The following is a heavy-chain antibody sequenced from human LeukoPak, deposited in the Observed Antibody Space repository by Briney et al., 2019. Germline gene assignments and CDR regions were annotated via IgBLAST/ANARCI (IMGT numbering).Heavy chain of an antibody. V-gene: IGHV3-7*01. Sequence: GGSLRLSCSASGFTFSSYWMSWVRQAPGKGLEWVANIKHDGSEKNYVDSVKGRFTISRDNAKNSLYLQMNSLRAEDTAVYYCARDFGVAGPTGFDYWGQGTLVTVSS. CDR2: IKHDGSEK. CDR1: GFTFSSYW. CDR3: ARDFGVAGPTGFDY. D-gene: IGHD3-3*01. J-gene: IGHJ4*02.